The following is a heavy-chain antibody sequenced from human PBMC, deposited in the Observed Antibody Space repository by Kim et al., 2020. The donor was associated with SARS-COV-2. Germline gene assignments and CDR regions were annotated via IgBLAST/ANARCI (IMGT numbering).Heavy chain of an antibody. D-gene: IGHD3-10*02. CDR2: T. J-gene: IGHJ4*02. Sequence: TAYGASVNVRFTISRDDSKNTAYLQRNSLKTEDTAVYYCAIDPGAMLGYWGQGTLVTVSS. V-gene: IGHV3-73*01. CDR3: AIDPGAMLGY.